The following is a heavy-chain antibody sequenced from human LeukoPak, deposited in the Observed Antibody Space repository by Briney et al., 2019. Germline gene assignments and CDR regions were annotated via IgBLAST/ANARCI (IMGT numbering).Heavy chain of an antibody. CDR2: ISSSSYI. CDR1: GFTFSSYS. J-gene: IGHJ4*02. Sequence: PGGSLRLSCAASGFTFSSYSMNWVRQAPGKGLEWVSSISSSSYIYYADSVKGRFTISRDNAKNSLYLQMNSLRAEDTAVYYCARGGVVSLLLDYWGQGTLVTVSS. D-gene: IGHD2-8*02. V-gene: IGHV3-21*01. CDR3: ARGGVVSLLLDY.